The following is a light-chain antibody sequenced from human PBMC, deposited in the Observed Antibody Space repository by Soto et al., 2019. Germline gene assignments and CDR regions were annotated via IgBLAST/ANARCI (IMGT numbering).Light chain of an antibody. CDR3: QQRNIWPPVT. CDR2: GAF. Sequence: GLKQSPATLSLSQGERATLSCRASPSVTNFLAWYQQKPGQAPRLLIYGAFNRATGIPARFSGSGSGTDFTLTISSLEPEDSAIYYCQQRNIWPPVTFGQGTRLEI. V-gene: IGKV3-11*01. J-gene: IGKJ5*01. CDR1: PSVTNF.